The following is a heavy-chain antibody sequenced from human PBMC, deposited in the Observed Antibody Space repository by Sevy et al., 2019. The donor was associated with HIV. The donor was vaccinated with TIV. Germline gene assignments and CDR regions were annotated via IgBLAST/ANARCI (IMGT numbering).Heavy chain of an antibody. CDR3: AKGTLIGAAGLDAFDI. J-gene: IGHJ3*02. D-gene: IGHD6-13*01. V-gene: IGHV3-23*01. CDR2: SGSGGNT. Sequence: ESLKISCAASGFTFSSYAMNWVRQAPGKGLEWVSSGSGGNTYYADSVKGRFTISRDSSKNTVSLQMNSLRAEDSAIYYCAKGTLIGAAGLDAFDIWGQGTKVTVSS. CDR1: GFTFSSYA.